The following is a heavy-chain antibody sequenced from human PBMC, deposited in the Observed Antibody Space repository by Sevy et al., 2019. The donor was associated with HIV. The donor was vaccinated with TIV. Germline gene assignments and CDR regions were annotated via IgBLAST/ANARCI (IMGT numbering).Heavy chain of an antibody. Sequence: GGSLRLSCAASGFTFTDYYMSWIRQAPGKGLEWVSYITVTGITIYYADSVKGRFTFSRANAKNSLYLQMNSLRAEDTAVYYCSRGGISPVADVWGQGTTVTVSS. V-gene: IGHV3-11*01. CDR1: GFTFTDYY. D-gene: IGHD3-16*01. CDR2: ITVTGITI. J-gene: IGHJ6*02. CDR3: SRGGISPVADV.